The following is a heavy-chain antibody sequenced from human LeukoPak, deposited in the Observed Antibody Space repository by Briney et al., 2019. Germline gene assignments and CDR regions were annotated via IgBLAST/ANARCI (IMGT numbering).Heavy chain of an antibody. CDR2: IYSGGST. Sequence: PGGSLRLSCAASGFTVSSNYMSWVRQAPGKGLEWVPVIYSGGSTYYADSVKGRFTISRDNSKNTLYLQMNSLRAEDTAVYYCARDPYYYDSSGYSTYWGQGTLVTVSS. CDR1: GFTVSSNY. V-gene: IGHV3-66*01. J-gene: IGHJ4*02. CDR3: ARDPYYYDSSGYSTY. D-gene: IGHD3-22*01.